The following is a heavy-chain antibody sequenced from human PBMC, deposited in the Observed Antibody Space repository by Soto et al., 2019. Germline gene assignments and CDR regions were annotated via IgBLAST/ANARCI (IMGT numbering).Heavy chain of an antibody. Sequence: GGSLRLSCAASGFTFSSYAMHWVRQAPGKGLEWVAVISYDGSNKYYADSVKGRFTISRDNSKNTLYLQMNSLRAEDTAVYYCAGTAPLADFDYWGQGTLVTVSS. D-gene: IGHD1-1*01. CDR2: ISYDGSNK. V-gene: IGHV3-30-3*01. CDR1: GFTFSSYA. CDR3: AGTAPLADFDY. J-gene: IGHJ4*02.